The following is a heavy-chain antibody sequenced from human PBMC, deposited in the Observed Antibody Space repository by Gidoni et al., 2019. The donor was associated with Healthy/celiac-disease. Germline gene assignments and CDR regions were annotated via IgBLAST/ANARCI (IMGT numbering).Heavy chain of an antibody. V-gene: IGHV4-39*07. CDR1: GGSISSSSYY. Sequence: QLQLQESGPGLVKPSETLALTRNAPGGSISSSSYYGRWLRQPPGKGLDWIGSIYYSGSTYYNPSLKSRVTISVDTSKNQFSLKLSSVTAADTAVYYCARVLTGGNSFDYWGQGTLVTVSS. D-gene: IGHD2-8*02. CDR3: ARVLTGGNSFDY. J-gene: IGHJ4*02. CDR2: IYYSGST.